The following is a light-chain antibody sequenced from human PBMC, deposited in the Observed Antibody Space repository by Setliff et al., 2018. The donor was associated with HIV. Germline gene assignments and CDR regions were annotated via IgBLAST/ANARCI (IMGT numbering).Light chain of an antibody. V-gene: IGLV2-14*03. J-gene: IGLJ1*01. CDR2: DVS. CDR3: SSYTSSSTYV. CDR1: SSDVGTYNY. Sequence: QSALTQPASVSGSPGQSTTISCTGTSSDVGTYNYVSWYQQHPGKAPKLIIYDVSKRPSGVSNRFSGSKSGNTASLTISGLQAEDEADYYCSSYTSSSTYVFGTGTKVNVL.